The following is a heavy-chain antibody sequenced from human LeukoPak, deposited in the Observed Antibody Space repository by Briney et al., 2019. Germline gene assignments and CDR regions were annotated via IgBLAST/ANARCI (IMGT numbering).Heavy chain of an antibody. Sequence: GGSLRLSCAASGFTFSSYAMSWVRQAPGKGLEWVSAISGSGGSTYYADSVKGRFTISRDNSKNTLYLQMNSLRAEDTAVYYCAKGDGSGSYYSRGPFDYWGQGTLVTVSS. V-gene: IGHV3-23*01. CDR3: AKGDGSGSYYSRGPFDY. CDR2: ISGSGGST. D-gene: IGHD3-10*01. J-gene: IGHJ4*02. CDR1: GFTFSSYA.